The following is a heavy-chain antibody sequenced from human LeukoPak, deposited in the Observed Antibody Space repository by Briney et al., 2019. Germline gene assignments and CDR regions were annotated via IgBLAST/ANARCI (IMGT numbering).Heavy chain of an antibody. CDR3: AADGLTIFGVVIQEPNYGMDV. D-gene: IGHD3-3*01. CDR1: GYTFTSYY. CDR2: INPSGGST. Sequence: ASVKVSCKASGYTFTSYYMHWVRQAPGQGLEWMGIINPSGGSTSYAQKFQGRVTMTRDTSTSTVYMELSSLRSEDTAVYYCAADGLTIFGVVIQEPNYGMDVWGQGTTVTVSS. J-gene: IGHJ6*02. V-gene: IGHV1-46*01.